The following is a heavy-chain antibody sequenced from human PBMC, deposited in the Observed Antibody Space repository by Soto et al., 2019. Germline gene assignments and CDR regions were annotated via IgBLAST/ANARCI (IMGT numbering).Heavy chain of an antibody. CDR2: MYFSGFYSGST. CDR3: ARGFDILTFGFCLDY. D-gene: IGHD3-9*01. J-gene: IGHJ4*02. V-gene: IGHV4-39*01. Sequence: LSLTCTVSGGSMSSSSYYWGWIRQPPGKGLEWIANMYFSGFYSGSTSYNPSLKSRVTISVDTSKNQFSLQVSSVTAADTAVYYCARGFDILTFGFCLDYWGQGTLVTVSS. CDR1: GGSMSSSSYY.